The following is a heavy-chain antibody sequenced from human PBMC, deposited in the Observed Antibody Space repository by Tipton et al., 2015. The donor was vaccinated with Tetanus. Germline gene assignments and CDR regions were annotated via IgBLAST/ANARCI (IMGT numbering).Heavy chain of an antibody. V-gene: IGHV4-59*12. CDR2: IYYSGST. CDR1: GGSISSYY. J-gene: IGHJ5*02. D-gene: IGHD6-13*01. Sequence: TLSLTCTVSGGSISSYYWSWIRQPPGKGLEWIGYIYYSGSTYYNPSLKSRVTISVDTSKNQFSLKLSSVTAADTAVYYCAREMVRRDGNNWFDPWGQGTLVTVSS. CDR3: AREMVRRDGNNWFDP.